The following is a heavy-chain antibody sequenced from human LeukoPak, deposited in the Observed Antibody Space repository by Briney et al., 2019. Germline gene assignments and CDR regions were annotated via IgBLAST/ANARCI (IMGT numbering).Heavy chain of an antibody. CDR1: GFTVSSNY. CDR3: ARAASSWYRDAFDI. Sequence: GGSMRLSCAASGFTVSSNYMSWVRQAPGKGLEWVSVIYSGGSTYYADSVKGRFTISRDNSKNTLYLQMNSLRADDTAVYYCARAASSWYRDAFDIWGQGTMVTVSS. D-gene: IGHD6-13*01. J-gene: IGHJ3*02. V-gene: IGHV3-66*01. CDR2: IYSGGST.